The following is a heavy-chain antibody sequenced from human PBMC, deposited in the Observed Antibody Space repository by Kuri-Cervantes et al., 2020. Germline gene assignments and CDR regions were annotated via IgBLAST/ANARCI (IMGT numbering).Heavy chain of an antibody. CDR3: AIAGDYTAFDI. CDR1: GFTFSSYW. CDR2: IKQDGSEN. V-gene: IGHV3-7*01. Sequence: GGSLRLSCAASGFTFSSYWMSWVRRAPGKGLEWVANIKQDGSENYYADSVKGRFTISRDNAKNSLYLQMNSLRAEDTAVYYCAIAGDYTAFDIWGQGTMVTVSS. J-gene: IGHJ3*02. D-gene: IGHD4-17*01.